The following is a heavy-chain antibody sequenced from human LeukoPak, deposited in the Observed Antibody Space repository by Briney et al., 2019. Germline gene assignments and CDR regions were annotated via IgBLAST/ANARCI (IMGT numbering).Heavy chain of an antibody. V-gene: IGHV4-34*01. CDR2: INHSGST. CDR1: GGSFSGYY. D-gene: IGHD5-18*01. J-gene: IGHJ6*03. Sequence: SETLSLTCAVYGGSFSGYYWSWIRQPPGKGLEWIGEINHSGSTNYNPSLKSRVTMSVDTSKNQFSLKLSSVTAADTAVYYCAREGGLGYSYGYGYYYYMDVWGKGTTVTISS. CDR3: AREGGLGYSYGYGYYYYMDV.